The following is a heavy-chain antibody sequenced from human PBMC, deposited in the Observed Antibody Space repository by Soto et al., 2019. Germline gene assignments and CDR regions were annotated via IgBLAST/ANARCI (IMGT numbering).Heavy chain of an antibody. CDR2: ISADGSGT. V-gene: IGHV3-23*01. CDR3: AKGSSSASDDY. J-gene: IGHJ4*02. CDR1: GFTFRSYE. Sequence: GGSLRLSCAASGFTFRSYEMHWVRQPPGKGLQWISYISADGSGTYYADSVKGRFTISRDNSKNTLYLQMNSLRAEDTAVYYCAKGSSSASDDYWGQGTLVTVSS. D-gene: IGHD6-6*01.